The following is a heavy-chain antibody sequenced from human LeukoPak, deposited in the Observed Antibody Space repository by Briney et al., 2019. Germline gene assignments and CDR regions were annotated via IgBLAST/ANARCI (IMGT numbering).Heavy chain of an antibody. J-gene: IGHJ4*02. Sequence: GESLKISCKGSGYSFTSYWIGWVRQMPGKGLEWMGIIYPGDSDTRYSPSFQGQVPISADKSNSTAYLQWSSLKASDTAMYYCARRVFSCGGDCYYFDYWGQGTLVTVSS. CDR1: GYSFTSYW. V-gene: IGHV5-51*01. D-gene: IGHD2-21*02. CDR2: IYPGDSDT. CDR3: ARRVFSCGGDCYYFDY.